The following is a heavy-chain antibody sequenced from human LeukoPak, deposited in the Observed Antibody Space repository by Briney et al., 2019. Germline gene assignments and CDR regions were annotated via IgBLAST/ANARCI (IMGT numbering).Heavy chain of an antibody. V-gene: IGHV1-18*01. D-gene: IGHD4-11*01. CDR1: GGTFSSYA. CDR2: INAYNGNT. J-gene: IGHJ5*02. CDR3: ARYYSNTWRTLNCFDP. Sequence: ASVKVSCKASGGTFSSYAISWVRQAPGQGLEWMGWINAYNGNTKYAQKFQGRVTMTTDTSTSTAYMELRSLRSDDTAVYYCARYYSNTWRTLNCFDPWGQGTLVTVSS.